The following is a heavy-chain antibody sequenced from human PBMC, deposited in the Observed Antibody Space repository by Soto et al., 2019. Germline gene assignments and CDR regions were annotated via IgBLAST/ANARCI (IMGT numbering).Heavy chain of an antibody. CDR1: GFTFSSYG. J-gene: IGHJ6*02. CDR3: AKDFIAVAGTARGGGYGMDV. Sequence: ESGGGVVQPGRSLRLSCAASGFTFSSYGMHWVRQAPGKGLEWVAVISYDGSNKYYADSVKGRFTISRDNSKNTLYLQMNSRRSEETAVYYCAKDFIAVAGTARGGGYGMDVWGQGTTVTVSS. V-gene: IGHV3-30*18. CDR2: ISYDGSNK. D-gene: IGHD6-19*01.